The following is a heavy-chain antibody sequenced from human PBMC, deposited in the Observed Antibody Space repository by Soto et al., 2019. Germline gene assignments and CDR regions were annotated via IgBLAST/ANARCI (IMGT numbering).Heavy chain of an antibody. Sequence: SETLSLTCTVSGGSFSPNYWAWIRQPPGRGLEWIGYIYYAGTTSYNPSLKSRLTISLETSKSQISLRLSSVTAADTAVYYCARLGAYYQSLDPWGPGTLVTVSS. CDR2: IYYAGTT. D-gene: IGHD2-21*01. V-gene: IGHV4-59*08. CDR3: ARLGAYYQSLDP. CDR1: GGSFSPNY. J-gene: IGHJ5*02.